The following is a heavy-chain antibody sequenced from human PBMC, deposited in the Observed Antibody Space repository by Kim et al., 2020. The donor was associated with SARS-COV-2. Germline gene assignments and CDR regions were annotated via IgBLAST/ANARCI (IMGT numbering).Heavy chain of an antibody. V-gene: IGHV3-48*02. Sequence: DSVKGRFTTTRDNAKNSLYLQMNSLRDEDTAVYYCAREWDSSSWSGWFDPWGQGTLVTVSS. J-gene: IGHJ5*02. D-gene: IGHD6-13*01. CDR3: AREWDSSSWSGWFDP.